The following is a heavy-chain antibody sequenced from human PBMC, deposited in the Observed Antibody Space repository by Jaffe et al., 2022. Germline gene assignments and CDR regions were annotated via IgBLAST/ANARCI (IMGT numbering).Heavy chain of an antibody. V-gene: IGHV4-34*01. CDR2: INHSGST. J-gene: IGHJ6*04. CDR1: GGSFSGYY. D-gene: IGHD3-10*01. CDR3: ARGSITMVQGVMNPRLDV. Sequence: QVQLQQWGAGLLKPSETLSLTCAVYGGSFSGYYWSWIRQPPGKGLEWIGEINHSGSTNYNPSLKSRVTISVDTSKNQFSLKLSSVTAADTAVYYCARGSITMVQGVMNPRLDVWGKGTTVTVSS.